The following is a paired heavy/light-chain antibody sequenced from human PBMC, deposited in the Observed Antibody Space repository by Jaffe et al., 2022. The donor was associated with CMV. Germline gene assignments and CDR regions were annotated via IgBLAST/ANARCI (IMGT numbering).Light chain of an antibody. CDR2: GAS. CDR1: QSVSSSF. J-gene: IGKJ2*01. V-gene: IGKV3-20*01. Sequence: EIVLTQSPGTLSLSPGERATLSCRASQSVSSSFLAWYQQKPGQAPRLLIYGASRRATGIPDRFSGSGSGTDFSLTISRLEPDDFAVYYCQQHGSSPYTFGQGTKLQIK. CDR3: QQHGSSPYT.
Heavy chain of an antibody. V-gene: IGHV2-26*01. J-gene: IGHJ3*01. D-gene: IGHD3-22*01. CDR1: GFSLSNSRMG. CDR2: IFSSDET. Sequence: QVTLKESGPVLVKPRETLTLTCTVSGFSLSNSRMGVSWIRQPPGKALEWLAHIFSSDETSYSRSLKSRLTIYKDTSKSQVVLTMTNMDPVDTATYYCARSPDYYYHNSGYYPDAFDVWGQGTMVTVSS. CDR3: ARSPDYYYHNSGYYPDAFDV.